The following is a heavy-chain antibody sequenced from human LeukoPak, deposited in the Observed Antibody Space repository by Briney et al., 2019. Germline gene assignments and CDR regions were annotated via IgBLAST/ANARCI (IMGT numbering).Heavy chain of an antibody. CDR3: TRGGYSRADF. D-gene: IGHD6-13*01. Sequence: PGGSLRLSCAASGFTFDDYAMYWVRQAPGKGLEWVSGISWTSGSIDYADSVKGRFTISRDNAMNSLHLQNNSLRAEDTAVYYCTRGGYSRADFWGQGTLVTVSS. CDR1: GFTFDDYA. CDR2: ISWTSGSI. V-gene: IGHV3-9*01. J-gene: IGHJ4*02.